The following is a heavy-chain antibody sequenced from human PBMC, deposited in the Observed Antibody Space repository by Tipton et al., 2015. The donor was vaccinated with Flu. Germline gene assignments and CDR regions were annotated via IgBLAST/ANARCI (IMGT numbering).Heavy chain of an antibody. CDR2: INHSGST. V-gene: IGHV4-34*01. J-gene: IGHJ4*02. Sequence: TLSLTCAVYGGSFSGYYWSWIRQPPGKGLEWIGEINHSGSTNYNPSLKSRVTISVDTSKNQFSLKLSSVTAADTAVYYCARENSALGFDYWGQGTLVTVSS. D-gene: IGHD4-23*01. CDR3: ARENSALGFDY. CDR1: GGSFSGYY.